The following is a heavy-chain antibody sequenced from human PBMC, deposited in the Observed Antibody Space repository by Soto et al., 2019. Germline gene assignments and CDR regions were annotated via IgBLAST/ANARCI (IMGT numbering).Heavy chain of an antibody. CDR1: GSASSSYY. V-gene: IGHV4-59*01. D-gene: IGHD2-2*01. Sequence: SETLSLTCTVPGSASSSYYWSWIRQPPGKGLEWIGYIYYSGSTYYNPSLKSRVTISVDTSKNQFSLKLSSVTAADTAVYYCARGIGQQLPPLDWGQGTLVTVSS. CDR3: ARGIGQQLPPLD. J-gene: IGHJ4*02. CDR2: IYYSGST.